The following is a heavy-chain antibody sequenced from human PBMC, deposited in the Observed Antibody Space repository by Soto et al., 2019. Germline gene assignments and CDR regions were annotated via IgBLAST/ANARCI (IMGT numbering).Heavy chain of an antibody. CDR1: GYPFTDLY. J-gene: IGHJ4*02. D-gene: IGHD3-10*01. Sequence: XSVKVSCTRSGYPFTDLYIHWVRQAPGLGLEWMGWIDPRSGASRKTQRFQGRFTMTRDTSTNTVYMELSSLRSDDTAVYFCERDNYGPLDYWGQGTLVTVSS. V-gene: IGHV1-2*02. CDR2: IDPRSGAS. CDR3: ERDNYGPLDY.